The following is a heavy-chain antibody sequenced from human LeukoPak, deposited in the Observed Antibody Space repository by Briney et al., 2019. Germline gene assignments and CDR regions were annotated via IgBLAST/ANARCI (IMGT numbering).Heavy chain of an antibody. CDR3: ARGLSGSYT. CDR2: INHSGST. CDR1: GGSFSGYY. J-gene: IGHJ5*02. D-gene: IGHD3-10*01. V-gene: IGHV4-34*01. Sequence: PSETLSLTCAIYGGSFSGYYWSWIRQPPGKGLEWIGEINHSGSTNYNPSLKSRVTISVDTSKNQFSLKLSSVTAADTAVYYCARGLSGSYTWGQGTLVTVSS.